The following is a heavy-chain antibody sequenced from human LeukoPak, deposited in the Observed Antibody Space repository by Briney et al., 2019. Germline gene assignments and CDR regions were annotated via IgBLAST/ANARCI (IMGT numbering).Heavy chain of an antibody. CDR1: GFTFSSYA. CDR3: AKAGPYSSSMGSGY. D-gene: IGHD6-13*01. J-gene: IGHJ4*02. Sequence: GGSLRLSCAASGFTFSSYAMSWVRQAPGKGLEWVSAISGSGGSSYYADSVKGRFTISRDNSKNTLYLQMNSLRAEDTAVYYCAKAGPYSSSMGSGYWGQGTLVTVSS. CDR2: ISGSGGSS. V-gene: IGHV3-23*01.